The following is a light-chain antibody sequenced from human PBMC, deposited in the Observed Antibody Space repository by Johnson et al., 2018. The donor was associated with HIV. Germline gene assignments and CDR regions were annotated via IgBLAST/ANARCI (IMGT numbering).Light chain of an antibody. J-gene: IGLJ1*01. V-gene: IGLV1-51*01. Sequence: QAVLTQPPSVSAAPGQTVTISCSGSSSNVGSSFVSWYRQVPGTAPKLLIYDNNKRPSGIPDRFSGSKSGTSATLGITGLQTGDDADYYCGTWDNSLSVFVFETGTKVTVL. CDR3: GTWDNSLSVFV. CDR2: DNN. CDR1: SSNVGSSF.